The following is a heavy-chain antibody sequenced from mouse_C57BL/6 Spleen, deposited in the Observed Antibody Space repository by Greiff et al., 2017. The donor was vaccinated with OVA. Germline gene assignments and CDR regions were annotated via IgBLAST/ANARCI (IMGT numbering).Heavy chain of an antibody. CDR3: ARKTSYYGSSQGYFDV. V-gene: IGHV1-69*01. D-gene: IGHD1-1*01. CDR2: IDPSDSYT. CDR1: GYTFTSYW. J-gene: IGHJ1*03. Sequence: QVQLQQPGAELVMPGASVKLSCKASGYTFTSYWMHWVKQRPGQGLEWIGEIDPSDSYTNYNQKFKGKSTLTVDKSSSTAYMQLSSLTSEDSAVYYCARKTSYYGSSQGYFDVWGTGTTVTVSS.